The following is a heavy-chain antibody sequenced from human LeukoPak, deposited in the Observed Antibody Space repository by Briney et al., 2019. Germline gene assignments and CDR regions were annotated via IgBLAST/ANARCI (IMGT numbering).Heavy chain of an antibody. Sequence: SETLSLTCAVHGGSLSGNYWSWIRQPPGKGLQWIGQGTHDGVTTYNPSLKSRVTISVDTPRDQVSLKVTSLTAADTAVYYCARGLNILDYWGQGTLVTVSS. J-gene: IGHJ4*02. CDR2: GTHDGVT. CDR1: GGSLSGNY. V-gene: IGHV4-34*01. CDR3: ARGLNILDY.